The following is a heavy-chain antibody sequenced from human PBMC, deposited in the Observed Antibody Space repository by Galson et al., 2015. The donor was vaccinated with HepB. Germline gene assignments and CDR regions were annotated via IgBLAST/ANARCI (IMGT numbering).Heavy chain of an antibody. CDR2: ISWNSLTL. CDR3: AKDITGATSGPGLLDP. CDR1: GFNFDDFA. D-gene: IGHD4/OR15-4a*01. J-gene: IGHJ5*02. Sequence: LRLSCAASGFNFDDFAMHWVRLAPGKGLEWVSGISWNSLTLGYADSVKGRFTISRDNAKDSLYLQMNGLRPEDTALYYCAKDITGATSGPGLLDPWGQGTLVTVSS. V-gene: IGHV3-9*01.